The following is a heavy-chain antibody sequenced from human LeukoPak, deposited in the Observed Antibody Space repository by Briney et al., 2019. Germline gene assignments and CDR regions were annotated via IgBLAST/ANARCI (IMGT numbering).Heavy chain of an antibody. CDR3: ARVKSDYVWGSYRYGGPSGYFDY. Sequence: PSETLSLTCAVYGGSFSGCYWSWIRQPPGKGLEWIGEINHSGSTNYNPSLKSRVTISVDTSKNQFSLKLSSVTAADTAVYYCARVKSDYVWGSYRYGGPSGYFDYWGQGTLVTVSS. CDR1: GGSFSGCY. J-gene: IGHJ4*02. CDR2: INHSGST. D-gene: IGHD3-16*02. V-gene: IGHV4-34*01.